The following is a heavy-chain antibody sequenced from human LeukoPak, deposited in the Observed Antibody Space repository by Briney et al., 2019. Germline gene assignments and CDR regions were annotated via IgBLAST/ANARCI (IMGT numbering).Heavy chain of an antibody. D-gene: IGHD3-22*01. CDR2: INPNSGGT. CDR1: GYTFTGYY. J-gene: IGHJ4*02. V-gene: IGHV1-2*02. Sequence: EASVKVSCKASGYTFTGYYMHWVRQAPGQGLEWMGWINPNSGGTNYAQKFQGRVTMTRDTSISTAYMELSRLRSDDTAVYYCARSDYYDSSGYIYYWGQGTLVTVSS. CDR3: ARSDYYDSSGYIYY.